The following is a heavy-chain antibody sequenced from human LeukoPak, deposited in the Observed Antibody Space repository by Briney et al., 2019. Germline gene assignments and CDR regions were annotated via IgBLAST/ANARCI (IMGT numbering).Heavy chain of an antibody. Sequence: GGSLRLSCAASGFTFSSYGMHWVRQAPGKGLEWVANIKQDGSDKYYVDTVKGRFTISRDNAKNSLYLQMNSLRAEDTAVYYCARERRGGDTFDIWGQGTMVTVSS. D-gene: IGHD3-10*01. CDR1: GFTFSSYG. V-gene: IGHV3-7*01. CDR2: IKQDGSDK. CDR3: ARERRGGDTFDI. J-gene: IGHJ3*02.